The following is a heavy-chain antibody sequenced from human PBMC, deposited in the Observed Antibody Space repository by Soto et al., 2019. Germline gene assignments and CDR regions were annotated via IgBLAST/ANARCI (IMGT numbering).Heavy chain of an antibody. CDR1: GNTFASHG. Sequence: GASVKVSCKASGNTFASHGCSWVRQAPGQGLEWMGWISGFNGQTNYALKFQGRVTLTTDTSTSTAYMELRSLSSDDTAVYFCARVDPRGVAVVRDYWGQGTLVTVAA. CDR3: ARVDPRGVAVVRDY. J-gene: IGHJ4*02. D-gene: IGHD3-10*01. CDR2: ISGFNGQT. V-gene: IGHV1-18*01.